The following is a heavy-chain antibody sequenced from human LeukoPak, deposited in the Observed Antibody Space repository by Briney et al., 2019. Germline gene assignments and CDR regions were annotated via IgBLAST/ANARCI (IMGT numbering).Heavy chain of an antibody. D-gene: IGHD5-12*01. CDR2: IGGSGGST. V-gene: IGHV3-23*01. CDR1: GFTFSSYA. J-gene: IGHJ4*02. CDR3: AKRLGYSGYDYADY. Sequence: GGSLRLSCAASGFTFSSYAMSWVRQAPGKGLEWVSAIGGSGGSTYYADSVKGRFTISRDNSKNTLYLQMNCLRAEDTAVYYCAKRLGYSGYDYADYWGQGTLVTVSS.